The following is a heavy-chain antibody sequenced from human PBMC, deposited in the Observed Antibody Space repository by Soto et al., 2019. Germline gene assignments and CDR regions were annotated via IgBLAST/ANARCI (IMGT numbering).Heavy chain of an antibody. D-gene: IGHD3-10*02. V-gene: IGHV4-30-4*01. CDR3: VRGGVGSNWYFDS. CDR1: GGSISSGDYY. Sequence: QVQLQESGPGLVKPSQTLSLTCTVSGGSISSGDYYWAWIRQPPGKGLEWIGYIYYSASTYYXPXXXXXXXXXXXXXXXXXXXXXXXXXXXXXAVYYCVRGGVGSNWYFDSWGQGTLVTVXS. J-gene: IGHJ4*02. CDR2: IYYSAST.